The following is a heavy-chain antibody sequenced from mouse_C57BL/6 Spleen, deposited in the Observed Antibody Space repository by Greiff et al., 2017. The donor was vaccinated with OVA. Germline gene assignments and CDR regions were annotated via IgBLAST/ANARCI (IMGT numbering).Heavy chain of an antibody. D-gene: IGHD1-1*01. Sequence: EVQLQQSGPELVKPGASVKISCKASGYTFTDYYMNWVKQSHGKSLEWIGDINPNNGGTSYNQKFKGKATLTVDKSSSTAYMELRSLTSEVSAVYYCANYYGSSLDYWGQGTTLTVAS. CDR1: GYTFTDYY. V-gene: IGHV1-26*01. CDR3: ANYYGSSLDY. CDR2: INPNNGGT. J-gene: IGHJ2*01.